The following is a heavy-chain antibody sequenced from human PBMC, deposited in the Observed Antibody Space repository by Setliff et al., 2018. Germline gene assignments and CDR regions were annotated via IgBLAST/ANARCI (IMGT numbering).Heavy chain of an antibody. CDR3: ARAHPHDFGEYVDY. J-gene: IGHJ4*02. Sequence: GGSLRLSCAASGFTFSTYGMHWVRQAPGKGLEWVAFIWYDGSNKYYVDSVKGRFAISRDNSKNTVYLQMNSLTAEDTAVYYCARAHPHDFGEYVDYWGQGTLVTVSS. V-gene: IGHV3-30*02. D-gene: IGHD3-10*01. CDR2: IWYDGSNK. CDR1: GFTFSTYG.